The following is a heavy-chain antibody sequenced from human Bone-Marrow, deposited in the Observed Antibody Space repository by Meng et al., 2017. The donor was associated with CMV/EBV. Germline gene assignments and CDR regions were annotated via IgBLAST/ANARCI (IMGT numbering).Heavy chain of an antibody. CDR3: AKQGGPYQYYFDY. V-gene: IGHV3-23*03. J-gene: IGHJ4*02. CDR2: IHNGGSAT. D-gene: IGHD2-15*01. CDR1: GFPFRTYA. Sequence: ETLSLPCAASGFPFRTYAMSWVRQAPGKGLEWASVIHNGGSATYYADSVKGRFTISRHDSKNTLYLQMNSLRAEDTAVYYCAKQGGPYQYYFDYWGQGTLVTVSS.